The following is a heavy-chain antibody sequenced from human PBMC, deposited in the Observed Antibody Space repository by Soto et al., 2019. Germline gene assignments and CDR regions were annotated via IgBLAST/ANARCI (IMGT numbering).Heavy chain of an antibody. CDR1: GFTFSNTW. CDR2: IERKNDGGTT. CDR3: TTEWGGSTGNWFDP. V-gene: IGHV3-15*07. D-gene: IGHD3-16*01. J-gene: IGHJ5*02. Sequence: EVQLVESGGGLVGPGGSLRLSCADSGFTFSNTWMNWVRQAPGRGLEWVGRIERKNDGGTTDYAAPVKGRFTISRDDSKNTLYLQMNSLKTEDTAVYYCTTEWGGSTGNWFDPWGQGTLVTVSS.